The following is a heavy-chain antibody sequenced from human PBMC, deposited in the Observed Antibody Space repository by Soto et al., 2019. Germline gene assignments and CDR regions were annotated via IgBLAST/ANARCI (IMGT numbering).Heavy chain of an antibody. CDR1: GFTFSTYT. CDR2: ISGSGGSP. J-gene: IGHJ4*02. V-gene: IGHV3-23*01. D-gene: IGHD2-2*01. Sequence: EVQLLESGGGLVQPGGSLRLSCAASGFTFSTYTMSWVRQAPGKGLEWVSAISGSGGSPSYADSVQGRFTISRDNPKHSLYLQMNSLRAEDTAMYYCAKARCSTTNCYVPDYWGKGTLVTVSS. CDR3: AKARCSTTNCYVPDY.